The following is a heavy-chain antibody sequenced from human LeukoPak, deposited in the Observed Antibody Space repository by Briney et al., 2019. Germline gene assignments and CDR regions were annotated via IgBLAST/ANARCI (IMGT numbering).Heavy chain of an antibody. CDR1: GFTFSSYA. Sequence: GGSLRLSWAASGFTFSSYAMSWVRQAPGKGLEWVSAISGSGGSTYYADSVKGRFTISRDNPKNTLYLQMNSLRAEDTAVYYCANGGGNSFFDYWGQGTLVTVSS. D-gene: IGHD4-23*01. CDR2: ISGSGGST. J-gene: IGHJ4*02. V-gene: IGHV3-23*01. CDR3: ANGGGNSFFDY.